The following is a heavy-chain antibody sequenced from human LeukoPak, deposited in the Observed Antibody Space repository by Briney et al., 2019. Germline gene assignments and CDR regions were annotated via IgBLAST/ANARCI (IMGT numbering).Heavy chain of an antibody. CDR1: GGSISYYY. V-gene: IGHV4-59*01. Sequence: SETPSLTCTVSGGSISYYYWTWLRQSPGKGLEWIGQIYYTGRTYYNPSLERRVTISLDTSRIQFSLIMTSVTAADTAMYYCARGGTYNDILSFDPWGQGTLVSASS. J-gene: IGHJ5*02. D-gene: IGHD3-9*01. CDR2: IYYTGRT. CDR3: ARGGTYNDILSFDP.